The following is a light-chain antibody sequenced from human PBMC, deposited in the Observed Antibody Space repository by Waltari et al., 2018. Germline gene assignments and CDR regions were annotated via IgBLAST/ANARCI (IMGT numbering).Light chain of an antibody. V-gene: IGKV4-1*01. CDR2: RAS. CDR1: HSSSNEDS. Sequence: DLVMTQSPDSLPVSLGARATINCKSSHSSSNEDSLAWYQQKPGQPPKLLIYRASTRESGVPDRFSGSGSGTDCTLTITSVQAEDVAVYYCLQCYNTQYTFGQGTRLEIK. J-gene: IGKJ2*01. CDR3: LQCYNTQYT.